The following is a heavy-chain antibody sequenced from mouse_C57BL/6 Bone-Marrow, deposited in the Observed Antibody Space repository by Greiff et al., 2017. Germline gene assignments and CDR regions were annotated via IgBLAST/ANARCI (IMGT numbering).Heavy chain of an antibody. CDR1: GYTFTSYG. D-gene: IGHD4-1*01. V-gene: IGHV1-81*01. CDR2: IYPRSGNT. Sequence: QVQLQQSGAELARPGASVKLSCTASGYTFTSYGISWVKQRTGQGLEWIGEIYPRSGNTYYNEKFKGKATLTADKSSSTAYMELRSLTSEDSAVYFCAREYWESPEFDYWGQGTLVTVSA. J-gene: IGHJ3*01. CDR3: AREYWESPEFDY.